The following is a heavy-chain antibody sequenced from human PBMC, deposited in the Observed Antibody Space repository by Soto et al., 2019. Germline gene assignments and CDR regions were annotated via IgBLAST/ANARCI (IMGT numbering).Heavy chain of an antibody. Sequence: PGGSLRLSCAASGFTFSSYGIHWVRQAPGKGLEWVAVIWYDGSNKYYADSVKGRFTISRDNSKNTLYLQMNSLRAEDTAVYYCARDLVVVPAATGSMTAFDIWGQGTMVTVSS. CDR1: GFTFSSYG. D-gene: IGHD2-2*01. CDR3: ARDLVVVPAATGSMTAFDI. V-gene: IGHV3-33*01. CDR2: IWYDGSNK. J-gene: IGHJ3*02.